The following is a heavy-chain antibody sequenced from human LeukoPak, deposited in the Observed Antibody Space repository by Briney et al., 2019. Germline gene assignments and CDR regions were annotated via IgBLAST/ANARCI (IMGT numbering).Heavy chain of an antibody. V-gene: IGHV3-21*01. Sequence: GGSLRLSCAASGFTFSSYSMNWVRQAPGKGPKWVSSISSSSSYIYYADSVKGRFTISRDNAKNSLYLQMNSLRAEGTAVYYCARAGLVVVVAATLSWFDPWGQGTLVTVSS. CDR3: ARAGLVVVVAATLSWFDP. J-gene: IGHJ5*02. CDR1: GFTFSSYS. CDR2: ISSSSSYI. D-gene: IGHD2-15*01.